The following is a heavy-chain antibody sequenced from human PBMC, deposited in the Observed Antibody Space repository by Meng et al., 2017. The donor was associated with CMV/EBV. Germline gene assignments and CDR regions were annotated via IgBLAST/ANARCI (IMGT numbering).Heavy chain of an antibody. D-gene: IGHD6-13*01. CDR1: GFTFSSYS. CDR2: ISSSSSYI. Sequence: SCKASGFTFSSYSMNWVRQAPGKGLEWVSSISSSSSYIYYADSVKGRFTISRDNAKNSLYLQMNSLRAEDTAVYYCARRGYSSSWYNSDYFDYWGQGTLVTVSS. CDR3: ARRGYSSSWYNSDYFDY. J-gene: IGHJ4*02. V-gene: IGHV3-21*01.